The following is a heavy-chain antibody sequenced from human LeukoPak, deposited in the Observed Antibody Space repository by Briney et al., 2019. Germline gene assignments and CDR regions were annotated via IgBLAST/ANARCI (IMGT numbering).Heavy chain of an antibody. CDR2: IYHSGST. J-gene: IGHJ3*02. Sequence: SETLSLTCAVSGGSISSGGYSWSWIRQPPGKGLEWIGYIYHSGSTYYNPSLKSRVTISVDRSKNQFSLKLSSVTAADTAVYYCASANVDIVVVPAAIDAFDIWGQGTMVTVSS. V-gene: IGHV4-30-2*01. D-gene: IGHD2-2*01. CDR1: GGSISSGGYS. CDR3: ASANVDIVVVPAAIDAFDI.